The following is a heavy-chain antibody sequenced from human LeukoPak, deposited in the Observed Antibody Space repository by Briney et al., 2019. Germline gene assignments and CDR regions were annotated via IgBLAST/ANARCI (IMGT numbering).Heavy chain of an antibody. CDR2: IYTSGYT. Sequence: PSETLSLTCTVSGGSISSGSYYWSWIRQPAGKGLEWIGRIYTSGYTNYNPSLRSRVTMSVDTSKNQFSLKLSSVTAADTAVYYCARVRLSYYYMDVWGKGTTVTVSS. V-gene: IGHV4-61*02. J-gene: IGHJ6*03. CDR3: ARVRLSYYYMDV. CDR1: GGSISSGSYY. D-gene: IGHD2/OR15-2a*01.